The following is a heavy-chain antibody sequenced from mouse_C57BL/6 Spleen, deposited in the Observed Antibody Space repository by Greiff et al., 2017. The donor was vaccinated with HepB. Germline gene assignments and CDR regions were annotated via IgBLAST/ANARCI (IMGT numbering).Heavy chain of an antibody. CDR1: GYTFTSYG. D-gene: IGHD1-1*01. CDR3: YYYGSSSFAY. V-gene: IGHV1-81*01. J-gene: IGHJ3*01. CDR2: IYPRSGNT. Sequence: QVQLQHSGAELARPGASVKLSCKASGYTFTSYGISWVKQRTGQGLEWIGEIYPRSGNTYYNEKFKGKATLTADKSSSTAYMELRSLTSEDSAVYFCYYYGSSSFAYWGQGTLVTVSA.